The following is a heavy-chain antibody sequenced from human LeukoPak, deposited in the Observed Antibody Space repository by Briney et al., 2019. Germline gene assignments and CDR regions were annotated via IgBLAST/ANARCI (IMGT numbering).Heavy chain of an antibody. J-gene: IGHJ6*02. V-gene: IGHV4-30-4*01. Sequence: SETLSLTCTVSGGPISSGDYYWSWIRQPPGKGLEWIGYISYSGGTYYNPFLKSRVTISVDTSKNQFSLKLSSVTAADTAVYYCARDPKPYGMDVWGQGTTVTVSS. CDR2: ISYSGGT. CDR1: GGPISSGDYY. CDR3: ARDPKPYGMDV.